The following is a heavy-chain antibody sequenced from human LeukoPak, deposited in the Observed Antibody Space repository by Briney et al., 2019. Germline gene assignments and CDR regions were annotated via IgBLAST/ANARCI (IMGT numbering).Heavy chain of an antibody. D-gene: IGHD3-22*01. Sequence: GGSLRLSCAASGFTFSSYAMHWVRQAPGQGLEWVAVISYDGSNKYYADSVKGRFTISRDNSKNTLYLQMNSLRAEDTAVYYCARDFFYYDSSGYYLLAYWGQGTLVTVSS. CDR3: ARDFFYYDSSGYYLLAY. J-gene: IGHJ4*02. V-gene: IGHV3-30*04. CDR2: ISYDGSNK. CDR1: GFTFSSYA.